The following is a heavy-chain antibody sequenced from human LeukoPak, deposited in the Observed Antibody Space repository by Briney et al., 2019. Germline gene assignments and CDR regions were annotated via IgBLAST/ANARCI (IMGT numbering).Heavy chain of an antibody. Sequence: GASVKVSCKASGYTFSSYGISWARQAPGQGLEWMGWISAYNDNTNYRQKLQGRVTMTTDISTSTAYMDLRSLRSDDTAIYYCARDSPDGSGTYYNDSPDYWGQGTLVTVSS. CDR1: GYTFSSYG. CDR2: ISAYNDNT. J-gene: IGHJ4*02. D-gene: IGHD3-10*01. V-gene: IGHV1-18*01. CDR3: ARDSPDGSGTYYNDSPDY.